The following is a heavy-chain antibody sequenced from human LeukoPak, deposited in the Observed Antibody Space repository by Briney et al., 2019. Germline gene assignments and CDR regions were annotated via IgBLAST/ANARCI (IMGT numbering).Heavy chain of an antibody. CDR3: ARDRDSSGWYDY. D-gene: IGHD6-19*01. CDR1: GGTFSSYA. V-gene: IGHV1-69*01. CDR2: IIPIFGTA. Sequence: VASVKVSCKASGGTFSSYAISWVRQAPGQGLEWMGGIIPIFGTANYAQKFQGRVTITADESTSTAYMELSSLRSEDTAVYYCARDRDSSGWYDYWGQGTLVTVSS. J-gene: IGHJ4*02.